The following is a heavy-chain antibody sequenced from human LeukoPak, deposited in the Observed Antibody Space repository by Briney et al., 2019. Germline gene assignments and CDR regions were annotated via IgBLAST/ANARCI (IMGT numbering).Heavy chain of an antibody. J-gene: IGHJ4*02. Sequence: LRLSCAASGFTFSSYAMHWVRQAPGKGLEWVAVISYDGSNKYYADSVKGRFLISRDNSKNMLFLQMNSLIIEDTAVYYCARNSDYYDYSPQSVWGQGTLVTVS. CDR2: ISYDGSNK. CDR3: ARNSDYYDYSPQSV. D-gene: IGHD3-22*01. V-gene: IGHV3-30*04. CDR1: GFTFSSYA.